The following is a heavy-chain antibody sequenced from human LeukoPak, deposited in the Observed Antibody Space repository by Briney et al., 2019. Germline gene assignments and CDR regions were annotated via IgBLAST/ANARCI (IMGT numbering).Heavy chain of an antibody. J-gene: IGHJ4*02. CDR2: IKRDGSEK. CDR1: GFTFSDYW. Sequence: GGSLRLSCAASGFTFSDYWMNWVRQPPGKGLEWVANIKRDGSEKYYVDSVKGRLTISRDNAKTSLYLQMNSLRAEDTAVYYCARDPSRGYSYGYGDYWGQGTLVTVSS. V-gene: IGHV3-7*01. D-gene: IGHD5-18*01. CDR3: ARDPSRGYSYGYGDY.